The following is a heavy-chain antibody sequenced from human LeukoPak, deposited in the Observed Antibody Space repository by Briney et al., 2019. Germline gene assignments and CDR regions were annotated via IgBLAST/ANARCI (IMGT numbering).Heavy chain of an antibody. J-gene: IGHJ4*02. CDR2: INLSGGST. Sequence: ASVKVSCKASGYTFTSYHMHWVRQAPGQGLEWMGKINLSGGSTTYAQKFQGRVTMTRDTSTSTVYMELSSLRSEDTAVYYCATTSLYCSSTSCPWHYWGQGTLVTVSS. CDR1: GYTFTSYH. CDR3: ATTSLYCSSTSCPWHY. D-gene: IGHD2-2*01. V-gene: IGHV1-46*01.